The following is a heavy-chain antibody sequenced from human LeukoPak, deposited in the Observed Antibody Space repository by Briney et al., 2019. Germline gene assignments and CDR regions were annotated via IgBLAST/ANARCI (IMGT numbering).Heavy chain of an antibody. D-gene: IGHD2-2*01. CDR3: ARERLQNQLLSGLDY. CDR2: ISSSSSYI. J-gene: IGHJ4*02. Sequence: GGSLRLSCAASGFTFSSYSMNWVRQAPGKGLEWFSSISSSSSYIYYADSVKGRFTISRDNAKNSLYLQMNSLRAEDTAVYYCARERLQNQLLSGLDYWGQGTLVTVSS. CDR1: GFTFSSYS. V-gene: IGHV3-21*01.